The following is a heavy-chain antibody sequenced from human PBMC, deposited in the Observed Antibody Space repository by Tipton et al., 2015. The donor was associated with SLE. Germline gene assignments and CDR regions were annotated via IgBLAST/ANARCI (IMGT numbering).Heavy chain of an antibody. Sequence: TLSLTCTVSGGSISSGSYYWSWIRQPAGKGLEWIGRIYTSGSTNYNPSLKSRVTISVETSKNQFSLKLSSVTAADTAVYYCARRSDDYSNWFDPWGQGTQVTVSS. CDR2: IYTSGST. V-gene: IGHV4-61*02. CDR3: ARRSDDYSNWFDP. D-gene: IGHD4-11*01. J-gene: IGHJ5*02. CDR1: GGSISSGSYY.